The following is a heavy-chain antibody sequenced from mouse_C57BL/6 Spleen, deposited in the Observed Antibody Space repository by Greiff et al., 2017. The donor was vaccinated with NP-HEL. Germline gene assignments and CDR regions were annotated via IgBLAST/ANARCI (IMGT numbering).Heavy chain of an antibody. V-gene: IGHV8-8*01. CDR3: ARMGWLLEAMDY. J-gene: IGHJ4*01. CDR1: GFSLSAFGMG. D-gene: IGHD2-3*01. Sequence: QVTLKESGPGILQPSQTLSLTCSFSGFSLSAFGMGVGWIRQPSGKGLEWLAHIWWDDDKNYNPALKSRLTISKDTSKNQVFLKIANVDTSDTATYYCARMGWLLEAMDYWGHGTSVTVSS. CDR2: IWWDDDK.